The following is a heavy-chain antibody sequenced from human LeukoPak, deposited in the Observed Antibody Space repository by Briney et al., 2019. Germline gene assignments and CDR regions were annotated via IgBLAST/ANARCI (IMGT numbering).Heavy chain of an antibody. CDR2: IYYSGSN. J-gene: IGHJ4*02. V-gene: IGHV4-59*01. CDR1: GCSISSYY. D-gene: IGHD5-18*01. Sequence: SETLSLTCAASGCSISSYYWSWIRQPPGKGLEWIGYIYYSGSNNYNPSLKSRVTISVDTSKNQFSLKLSSVTAADTAVYYCASTGGYGYDYWGQGTLVTVSS. CDR3: ASTGGYGYDY.